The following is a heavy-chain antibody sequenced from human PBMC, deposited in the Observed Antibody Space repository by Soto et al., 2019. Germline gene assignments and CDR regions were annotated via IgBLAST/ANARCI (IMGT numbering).Heavy chain of an antibody. Sequence: ASVKVSCKASGYTFTGYYMHWVRQAPGQGLEWMGWINPNSGGTNYAQKFQGWVTMTRDTSISTAYMELSRPRSDDTAVYYCARDIRMGHVDTAMVDDYYYYGMDVWGQGTTVTVSS. CDR1: GYTFTGYY. CDR3: ARDIRMGHVDTAMVDDYYYYGMDV. CDR2: INPNSGGT. D-gene: IGHD5-18*01. V-gene: IGHV1-2*04. J-gene: IGHJ6*02.